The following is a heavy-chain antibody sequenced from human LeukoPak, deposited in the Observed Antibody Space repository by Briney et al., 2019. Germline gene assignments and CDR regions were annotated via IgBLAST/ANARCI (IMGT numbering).Heavy chain of an antibody. D-gene: IGHD7-27*01. CDR1: GFTFSTYG. Sequence: GGPLRLSCAASGFTFSTYGMQWVRQAPGKGLERAAVIEGDGSKKHYATSVRGRFTVSRDNSKNKLYLKMNSLRAEDTAVYYCARDSITGDNSLDYWGRGTLVTVSS. CDR3: ARDSITGDNSLDY. V-gene: IGHV3-33*05. J-gene: IGHJ4*02. CDR2: IEGDGSKK.